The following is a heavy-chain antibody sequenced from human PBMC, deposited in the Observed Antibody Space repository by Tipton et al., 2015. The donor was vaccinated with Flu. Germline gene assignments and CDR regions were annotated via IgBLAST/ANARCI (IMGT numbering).Heavy chain of an antibody. J-gene: IGHJ4*02. D-gene: IGHD1-26*01. Sequence: TLSLTCAVSGGSVSSSAYFWGWIRQPPGKGLEWTGSINYSGTTYLNPSLKSRASVSVDTTTNRFSLKLNSVTAADTAVYYCARITPYSGSYHDYWGQGTLVTVSS. CDR2: INYSGTT. CDR3: ARITPYSGSYHDY. V-gene: IGHV4-39*02. CDR1: GGSVSSSAYF.